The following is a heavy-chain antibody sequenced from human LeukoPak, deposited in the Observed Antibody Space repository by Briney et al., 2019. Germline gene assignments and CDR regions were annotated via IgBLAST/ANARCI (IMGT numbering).Heavy chain of an antibody. J-gene: IGHJ4*02. D-gene: IGHD3-10*01. V-gene: IGHV1-8*01. CDR3: ARVYYYGSESYYPY. Sequence: ASVKVSCKASGYTFTSYDINWVRQATGQGLEWMGRMNPNSGNTGYVQKFQGRVTMTRNTSISTAYMELSSLRSEDTAVYYCARVYYYGSESYYPYWGQGTLVTVSS. CDR2: MNPNSGNT. CDR1: GYTFTSYD.